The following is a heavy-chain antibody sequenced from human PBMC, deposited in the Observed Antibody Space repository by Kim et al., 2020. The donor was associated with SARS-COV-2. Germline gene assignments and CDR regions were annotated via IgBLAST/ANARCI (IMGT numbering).Heavy chain of an antibody. J-gene: IGHJ4*02. V-gene: IGHV3-21*01. CDR3: AGDQERELLVY. Sequence: MYYADSVKGRLTISRDNAKNPLYLRMNRLRAEDTAVYYCAGDQERELLVYWGQGTLVTVSS. CDR2: M. D-gene: IGHD1-26*01.